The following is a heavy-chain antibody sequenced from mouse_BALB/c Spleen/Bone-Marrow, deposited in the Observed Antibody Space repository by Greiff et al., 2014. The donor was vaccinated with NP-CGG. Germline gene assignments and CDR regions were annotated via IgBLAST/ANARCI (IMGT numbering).Heavy chain of an antibody. D-gene: IGHD1-1*01. V-gene: IGHV2-9*02. CDR2: IWAGGST. CDR1: GFSLTSYG. J-gene: IGHJ2*01. CDR3: AREGRYYGKRYYFDY. Sequence: VNLVESGPGLVAPSQSLSITCTVSGFSLTSYGVHWVRRPPGKGLEWLGVIWAGGSTNYNSALMSRLSISKDNSKSQVFLKMNSLQTDDTAMYYCAREGRYYGKRYYFDYWSQGTTLTVSS.